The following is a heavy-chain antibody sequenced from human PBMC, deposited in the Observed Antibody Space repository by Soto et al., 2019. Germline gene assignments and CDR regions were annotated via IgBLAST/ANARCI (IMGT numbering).Heavy chain of an antibody. CDR2: INPSGGST. Sequence: ASLKVSCKASGYTFTSYYMHWVRQAPGQGLEWMGIINPSGGSTSYAQKFQGRVTMTRDTSTSTVYMELSSLRSEDTAVYYCARDASKWEPFDYWGQGTLVTVSS. V-gene: IGHV1-46*01. CDR3: ARDASKWEPFDY. CDR1: GYTFTSYY. D-gene: IGHD1-26*01. J-gene: IGHJ4*02.